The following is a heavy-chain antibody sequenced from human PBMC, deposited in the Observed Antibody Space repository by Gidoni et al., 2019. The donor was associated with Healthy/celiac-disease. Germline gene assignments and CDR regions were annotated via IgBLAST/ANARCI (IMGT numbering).Heavy chain of an antibody. CDR2: ISYDGSNK. CDR1: GFTFSSYG. CDR3: AKDAGIVDYYYYMDV. V-gene: IGHV3-30*18. D-gene: IGHD2-15*01. Sequence: QVPLVESGGGVVQPGRSLRLSCAASGFTFSSYGMHWVRQAPGKGLEWVAVISYDGSNKYYADSVKGRFTISRDNSKNTLYLQMNSLRAEDTAVYYCAKDAGIVDYYYYMDVWGKGTTVTVSS. J-gene: IGHJ6*03.